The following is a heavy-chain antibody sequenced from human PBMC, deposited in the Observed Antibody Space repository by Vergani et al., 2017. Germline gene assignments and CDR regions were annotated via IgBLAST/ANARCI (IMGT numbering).Heavy chain of an antibody. Sequence: QVTLKESGPVLVKPTETLTLTCTVSGFSLSNARMGVSWIRQPPGKALEWLAHIFSNDEKSYSTSLKSRLTISKDTSKSQVVLTMINMDPVDTATYYCARARYSGSYSFDYWGQGTLVTVSS. D-gene: IGHD1-26*01. CDR1: GFSLSNARMG. V-gene: IGHV2-26*01. CDR2: IFSNDEK. CDR3: ARARYSGSYSFDY. J-gene: IGHJ4*02.